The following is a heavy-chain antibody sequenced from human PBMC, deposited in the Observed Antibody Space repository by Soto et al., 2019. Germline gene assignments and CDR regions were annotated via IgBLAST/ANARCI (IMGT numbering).Heavy chain of an antibody. CDR2: IIPIFGTA. CDR1: GGTFSSYA. Sequence: SVKVSCKASGGTFSSYAISWVRQAPGQGLEWMGGIIPIFGTANYAQKFQGRVTITADESTSTAYIEQSSLRSEDTAVYYCVRVFLKSNWSYCGGVCYYGMDVWSQGTTVTVSS. J-gene: IGHJ6*02. D-gene: IGHD1-7*01. CDR3: VRVFLKSNWSYCGGVCYYGMDV. V-gene: IGHV1-69*13.